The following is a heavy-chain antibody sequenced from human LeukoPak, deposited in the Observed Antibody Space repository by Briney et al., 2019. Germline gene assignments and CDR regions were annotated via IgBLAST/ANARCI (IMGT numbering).Heavy chain of an antibody. CDR2: IRQDGSEK. CDR1: GFTLRTYW. J-gene: IGHJ4*02. CDR3: ARVPDF. V-gene: IGHV3-7*03. Sequence: GGSLRLSCAASGFTLRTYWMSWVRQAPGKGLEWVANIRQDGSEKYYVDSVKGRFTISRDNAKNSLFLQMNSLRAEDTAVYYCARVPDFWGQGTLVTVSS.